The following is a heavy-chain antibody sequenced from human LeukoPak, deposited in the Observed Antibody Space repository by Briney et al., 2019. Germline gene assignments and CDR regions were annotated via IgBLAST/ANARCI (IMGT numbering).Heavy chain of an antibody. CDR2: ISGSGGNT. Sequence: GGSLRLSCAASGFTFSSYAMFWVRQAPGKGLEWVSGISGSGGNTYYADSVMGRFTISRDSSKNTLYLQMNSLRAEDTAVYYCARDLDYYGSGSYYKNQPGDYWGQGTLVTVSS. CDR1: GFTFSSYA. J-gene: IGHJ4*02. D-gene: IGHD3-10*01. CDR3: ARDLDYYGSGSYYKNQPGDY. V-gene: IGHV3-23*01.